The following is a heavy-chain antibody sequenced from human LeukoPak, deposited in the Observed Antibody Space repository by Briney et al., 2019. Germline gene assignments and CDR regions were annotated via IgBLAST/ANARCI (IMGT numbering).Heavy chain of an antibody. CDR2: ISGSGGST. CDR3: ATINYYGSGSYYPYFDY. Sequence: GGSLRLSCAASGFTFSSYAMSWVRQAPGKGLEWVSAISGSGGSTYYADSVKGRFTISRDNSKNTLYLQMNSLRAEDTAAYYCATINYYGSGSYYPYFDYWGQGTLVTVSS. J-gene: IGHJ4*02. V-gene: IGHV3-23*01. D-gene: IGHD3-10*01. CDR1: GFTFSSYA.